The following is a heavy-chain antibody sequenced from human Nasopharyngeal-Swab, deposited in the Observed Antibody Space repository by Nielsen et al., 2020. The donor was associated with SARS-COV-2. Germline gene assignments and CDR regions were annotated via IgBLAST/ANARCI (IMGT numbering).Heavy chain of an antibody. Sequence: SETLSLTCTVSGGSTSSGPIRSYYWRWIRQPPGNGLEGIGYFSYTGITNYNPSLKSRVTISVDMSKNQFSLKLSSVAAADTAVYYCAREVVGGLVDSWGQGTLVTVSS. D-gene: IGHD1-26*01. CDR2: FSYTGIT. J-gene: IGHJ4*02. CDR3: AREVVGGLVDS. V-gene: IGHV4-61*05. CDR1: GGSTSSGPIRSYY.